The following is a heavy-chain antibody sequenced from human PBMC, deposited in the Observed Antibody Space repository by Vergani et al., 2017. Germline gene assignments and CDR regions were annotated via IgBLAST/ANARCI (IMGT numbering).Heavy chain of an antibody. Sequence: EVQLLESGGGLVQPGGSLRLSCAASGFTFSSYAMSWVRQAPGKGLEWVSAISGSGGSTYYADSVKGRFTISRDNSKNTLYLQMNSLRAEDTAVYYCAKDRLRVSGVVVIAPRFYFDYWGQGTLVTVSS. CDR2: ISGSGGST. V-gene: IGHV3-23*01. CDR1: GFTFSSYA. J-gene: IGHJ4*02. CDR3: AKDRLRVSGVVVIAPRFYFDY. D-gene: IGHD2-21*01.